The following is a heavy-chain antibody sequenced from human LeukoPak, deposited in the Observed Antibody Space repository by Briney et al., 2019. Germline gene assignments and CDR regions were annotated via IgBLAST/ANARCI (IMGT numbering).Heavy chain of an antibody. CDR1: GGSISSYY. D-gene: IGHD6-19*01. CDR3: ARVLRAVALNWFDP. Sequence: PSGTLSLTCTVSGGSISSYYWRWIRQPPGEGLERIGYIYYSGCTYYNPSRKRPGTMSVDTSKNQFLLKLSSVSAADTAVYYCARVLRAVALNWFDPWGQGTLVTVSS. J-gene: IGHJ5*02. CDR2: IYYSGCT. V-gene: IGHV4-59*12.